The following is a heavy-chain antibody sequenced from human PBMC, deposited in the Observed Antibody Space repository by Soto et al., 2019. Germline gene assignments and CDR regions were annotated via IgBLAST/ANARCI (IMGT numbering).Heavy chain of an antibody. CDR3: TRGPRPSSSGTGAY. CDR1: GFTFSSSW. D-gene: IGHD1-26*01. V-gene: IGHV3-74*03. Sequence: GWSLRLSCAASGFTFSSSWMRWVRQAPGKGPVWVSRINEDGVTTTYARSLKGRFTISTDNDTNTLYLQLDSLSVEDTAMYYCTRGPRPSSSGTGAYWGPGTQVTVSS. CDR2: INEDGVTT. J-gene: IGHJ4*02.